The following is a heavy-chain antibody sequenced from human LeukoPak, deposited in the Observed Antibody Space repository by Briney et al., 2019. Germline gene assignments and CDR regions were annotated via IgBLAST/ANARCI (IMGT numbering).Heavy chain of an antibody. D-gene: IGHD3-22*01. Sequence: PGGSLRLSCAASGFTFSSYGMHWVRQAPGKGLEWVAVISSDGSNKYYADSVKGRFTISRDNSKNTLYLQMNSLRAEDTALYYCANENYYDSSANVDYWGQGTLVTVSS. CDR2: ISSDGSNK. V-gene: IGHV3-30*18. CDR1: GFTFSSYG. J-gene: IGHJ4*02. CDR3: ANENYYDSSANVDY.